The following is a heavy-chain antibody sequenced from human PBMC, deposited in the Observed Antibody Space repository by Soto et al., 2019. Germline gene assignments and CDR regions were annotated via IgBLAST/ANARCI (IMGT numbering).Heavy chain of an antibody. D-gene: IGHD2-15*01. J-gene: IGHJ4*02. V-gene: IGHV4-59*05. CDR3: ARHYAVVLYHFDY. CDR1: GGSISSYY. CDR2: IYYRKST. Sequence: SETLSLTCTVSGGSISSYYWNWIRPPPGKGLEWIGSIYYRKSTYYNPSLKSRDTKSVDTAKNQWSLKLSSVTDVFLAVYYCARHYAVVLYHFDYGGLGTLVTVSS.